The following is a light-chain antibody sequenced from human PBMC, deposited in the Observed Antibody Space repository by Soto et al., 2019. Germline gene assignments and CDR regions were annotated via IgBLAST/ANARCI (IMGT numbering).Light chain of an antibody. Sequence: EIVMTQSPATLSVSPGERATLSCRASQSVSRNLAWYQQKPGQAPRLLIYGASTRATGIPARFSGSGSGTEFTLTISSLQSGDFAVYYCQQYNNWPPWAFGQGTKVDIK. CDR1: QSVSRN. CDR3: QQYNNWPPWA. CDR2: GAS. J-gene: IGKJ1*01. V-gene: IGKV3-15*01.